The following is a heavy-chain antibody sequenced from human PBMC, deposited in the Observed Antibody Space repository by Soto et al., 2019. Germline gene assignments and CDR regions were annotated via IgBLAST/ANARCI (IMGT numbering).Heavy chain of an antibody. CDR3: TRDDLAGYYGMDV. CDR2: IRSKAYGGTT. CDR1: GFTFVDYA. Sequence: GGSLRLSCTASGFTFVDYAMSWFRQAPGKGLEWVGFIRSKAYGGTTEYAASVKGRFTISRDDSKSIAYLQMNSLKTEDTAVYYCTRDDLAGYYGMDVWGQGTTVTVSS. V-gene: IGHV3-49*03. J-gene: IGHJ6*02.